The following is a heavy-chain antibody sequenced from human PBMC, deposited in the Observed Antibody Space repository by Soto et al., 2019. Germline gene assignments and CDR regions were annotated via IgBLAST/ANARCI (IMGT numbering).Heavy chain of an antibody. J-gene: IGHJ5*02. CDR3: ARGVAESRWFDP. CDR2: MNPNSGNT. D-gene: IGHD2-15*01. Sequence: ASVKVSCKASGYTFTSYDINWVRQATGQGLEWMGWMNPNSGNTGYAQKFQGRVTMTRNTSISTAYMELSSLRSEDTAVYYCARGVAESRWFDPWGQGTLVTVSS. V-gene: IGHV1-8*01. CDR1: GYTFTSYD.